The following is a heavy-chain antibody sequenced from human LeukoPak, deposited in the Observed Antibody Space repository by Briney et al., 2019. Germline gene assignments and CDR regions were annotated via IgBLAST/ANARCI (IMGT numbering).Heavy chain of an antibody. D-gene: IGHD3-3*01. J-gene: IGHJ4*02. CDR2: IYYGGST. Sequence: PSETLSLTCTVSGDSISSTSYYWGWIRQPPGKGLAWIGSIYYGGSTYYNPSLKSRVTISVDRSKNQFSLKLSSVTAADTAVYYCARVRWGGIRFLYPGPYYLDYWGQGTLVTVSS. CDR1: GDSISSTSYY. CDR3: ARVRWGGIRFLYPGPYYLDY. V-gene: IGHV4-39*07.